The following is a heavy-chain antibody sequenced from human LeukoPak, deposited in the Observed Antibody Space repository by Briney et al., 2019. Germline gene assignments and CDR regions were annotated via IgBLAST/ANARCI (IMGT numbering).Heavy chain of an antibody. J-gene: IGHJ4*02. CDR3: ARQEKVTTRIDY. CDR2: IYYSGST. D-gene: IGHD4-4*01. CDR1: GGSISIYY. V-gene: IGHV4-59*08. Sequence: SETLSLTCTVSGGSISIYYWSWIRQPPGKGLEWIGYIYYSGSTNYNPSLKSRVTISVDTSKNQFSLKLSSVTAADTAVYYCARQEKVTTRIDYWGQGTLVTVSS.